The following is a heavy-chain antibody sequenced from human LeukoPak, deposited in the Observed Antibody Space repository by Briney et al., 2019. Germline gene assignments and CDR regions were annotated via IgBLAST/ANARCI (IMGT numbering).Heavy chain of an antibody. CDR3: ARPRSSSWYGYWYFDL. Sequence: GGSLRLSCAASGFTFSSYSMNWVRQAPGKGLEWVSSISSSSSYIYYADSVKGRFTISRDNAKNSLYLQMNSQRAGDTAVYYCARPRSSSWYGYWYFDLWGRGTLVTVSS. CDR1: GFTFSSYS. J-gene: IGHJ2*01. D-gene: IGHD6-13*01. CDR2: ISSSSSYI. V-gene: IGHV3-21*01.